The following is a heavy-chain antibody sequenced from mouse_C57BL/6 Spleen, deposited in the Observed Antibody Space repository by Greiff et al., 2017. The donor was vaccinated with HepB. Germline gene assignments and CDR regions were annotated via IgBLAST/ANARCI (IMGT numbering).Heavy chain of an antibody. CDR3: ARVWDDAMDY. V-gene: IGHV1-64*01. J-gene: IGHJ4*01. Sequence: QVQLQQPGAELVKPGASVKLSCKASGYTLTSYWMHWVKQGPGQGLEWIGMIHPNSGSTNYNEKFKSKATLTVDKSSSTAYMQLSSLTSEDSAVYYCARVWDDAMDYWGQGTSVTVSS. CDR2: IHPNSGST. CDR1: GYTLTSYW. D-gene: IGHD4-1*01.